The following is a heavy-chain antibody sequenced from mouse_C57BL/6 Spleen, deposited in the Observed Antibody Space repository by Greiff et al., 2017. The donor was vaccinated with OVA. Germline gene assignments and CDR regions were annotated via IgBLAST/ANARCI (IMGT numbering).Heavy chain of an antibody. CDR1: GFTFSSYA. Sequence: DVKLVESGGGLVKPGGSLKLSCAASGFTFSSYAMSWVRQTPEKRLEWVATISDGGSYTYYPDNVKGRFTISRDNAKNNLYLQMSHLKSEDTAMYYCARGDYYGSRGYFDVWGTGTTVTVSS. V-gene: IGHV5-4*03. D-gene: IGHD1-1*01. CDR2: ISDGGSYT. CDR3: ARGDYYGSRGYFDV. J-gene: IGHJ1*03.